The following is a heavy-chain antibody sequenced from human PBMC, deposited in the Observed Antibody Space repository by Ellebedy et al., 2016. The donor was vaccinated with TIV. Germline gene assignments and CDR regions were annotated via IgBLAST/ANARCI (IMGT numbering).Heavy chain of an antibody. D-gene: IGHD5-12*01. CDR1: ASSISSARY. J-gene: IGHJ5*01. CDR2: VYQSGTA. V-gene: IGHV4-38-2*02. Sequence: MPSETLSLTCTDSASSISSARYWGWIRQSPGKGLEWIGTVYQSGTAWYNPSLRSRVTISLDTSKNQFSLRLKLTSVTAADTAVYYCERLVAASHADSWGQGTLVTVSS. CDR3: ERLVAASHADS.